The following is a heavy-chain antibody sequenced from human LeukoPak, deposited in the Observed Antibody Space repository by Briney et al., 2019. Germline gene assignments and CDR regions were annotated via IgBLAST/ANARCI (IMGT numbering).Heavy chain of an antibody. CDR1: GGTFSSYA. CDR2: IIPILGIA. Sequence: SVKVSCKASGGTFSSYAISWVRQAPGQGLEWMGRIIPILGIANYAQKFQGRVTITADKSTSTAYMELSSLRSEDTAVYYCARTPWGCGGDCYPLPYYFDYWGQGTLVTVSS. V-gene: IGHV1-69*04. CDR3: ARTPWGCGGDCYPLPYYFDY. J-gene: IGHJ4*02. D-gene: IGHD2-21*02.